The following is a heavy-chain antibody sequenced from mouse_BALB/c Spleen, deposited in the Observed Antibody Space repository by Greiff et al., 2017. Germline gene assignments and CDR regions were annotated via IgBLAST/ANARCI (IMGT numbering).Heavy chain of an antibody. V-gene: IGHV1-82*01. J-gene: IGHJ4*01. CDR2: IYPGDGDT. CDR3: ARTSRKAYAMDY. CDR1: GYAFSSSW. Sequence: QVQLKESGPELVKPGASVKISCKASGYAFSSSWMNWVKQRPGQGLEWIGRIYPGDGDTNYNGKFKGKATLTADKSSSTAYMQLSSLTSVDSAVYFCARTSRKAYAMDYWGQGTSVTVSS.